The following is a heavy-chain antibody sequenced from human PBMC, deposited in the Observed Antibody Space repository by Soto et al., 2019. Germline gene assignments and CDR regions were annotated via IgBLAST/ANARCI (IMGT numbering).Heavy chain of an antibody. CDR1: GGSFSGYY. CDR2: INHSGST. J-gene: IGHJ2*01. D-gene: IGHD2-2*01. V-gene: IGHV4-34*01. Sequence: SETLSLTCAVYGGSFSGYYWSWIRQPPGKGLEWIGEINHSGSTNYNPSLKSRFTISVDTSKNQFSLKRSSVTAADTAVYYCARGECSSTSCLWYFDLWGRGTLVTVSS. CDR3: ARGECSSTSCLWYFDL.